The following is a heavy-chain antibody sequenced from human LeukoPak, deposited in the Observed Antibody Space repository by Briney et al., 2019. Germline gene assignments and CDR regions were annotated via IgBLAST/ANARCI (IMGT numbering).Heavy chain of an antibody. CDR3: ARDQVVVVPAATLYYFDY. CDR2: IIPIFGTA. D-gene: IGHD2-2*01. V-gene: IGHV1-69*05. CDR1: GGTFSSSA. Sequence: SVKVSCKASGGTFSSSAISWVRQAPGQGLEWMGGIIPIFGTANYAQKFQGRVTITTDESTSTAYMELSRLRSDDTAVYYCARDQVVVVPAATLYYFDYWGQGTLVTVSS. J-gene: IGHJ4*02.